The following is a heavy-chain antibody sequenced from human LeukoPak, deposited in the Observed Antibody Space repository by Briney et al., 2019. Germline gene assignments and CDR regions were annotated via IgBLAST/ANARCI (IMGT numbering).Heavy chain of an antibody. Sequence: PGGSLRLSCTASGFTFGDYAMSWVRQAPGKGLELIGEISHSGVTAYNPSLKSRVTISLDTSNSQFSLKLFSVTAADTAVYYCVRHPSFTLVGVVTAFDLWGRGTLVTVSS. CDR3: VRHPSFTLVGVVTAFDL. CDR1: GFTFGDYA. D-gene: IGHD3-3*01. V-gene: IGHV4-34*08. J-gene: IGHJ2*01. CDR2: ISHSGVT.